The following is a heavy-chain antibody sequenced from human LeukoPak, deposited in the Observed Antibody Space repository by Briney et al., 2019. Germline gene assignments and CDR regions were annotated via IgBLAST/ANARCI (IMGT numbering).Heavy chain of an antibody. CDR1: GGTFSSYA. CDR2: IIPILGIA. J-gene: IGHJ4*02. D-gene: IGHD5-18*01. CDR3: ATGYGYGQYYFDY. Sequence: GASVKVSCKASGGTFSSYAISWVRQAPGQGLEWMGRIIPILGIANYAQKFQGRVTITADKSTSTAYMELSSLRSEDTAVYYCATGYGYGQYYFDYWGQGTLVTVSS. V-gene: IGHV1-69*04.